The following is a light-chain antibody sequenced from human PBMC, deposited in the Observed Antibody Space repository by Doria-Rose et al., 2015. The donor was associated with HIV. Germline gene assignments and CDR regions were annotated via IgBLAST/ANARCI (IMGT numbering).Light chain of an antibody. J-gene: IGKJ1*01. CDR2: DGS. V-gene: IGKV3-20*01. CDR3: HQYGTSWT. Sequence: EIVMTQSPGTLSLSPGESATISCRASQSFSSTYLAWYQQKPGQAPSLLIYDGSTRATGIPDRFSASGSGTDFTLTINRLEPEDFALYYCHQYGTSWTFGQGTEVEI. CDR1: QSFSSTY.